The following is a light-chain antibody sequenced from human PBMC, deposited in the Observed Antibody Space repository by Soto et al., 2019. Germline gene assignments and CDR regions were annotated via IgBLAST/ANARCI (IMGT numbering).Light chain of an antibody. J-gene: IGKJ3*01. CDR2: GAS. CDR1: QSVYNN. V-gene: IGKV3-15*01. Sequence: EIVMAQSPATLSVSPGERATLSCRASQSVYNNLAWYQQKPGQAPRLLIYGASTRATGIPARFSGSGPGTEFTLTISSLQSEDFAVYFCQQYNNWPPVTFGPGTKVDIK. CDR3: QQYNNWPPVT.